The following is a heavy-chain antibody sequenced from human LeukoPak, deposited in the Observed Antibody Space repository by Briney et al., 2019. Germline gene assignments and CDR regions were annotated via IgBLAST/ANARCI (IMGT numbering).Heavy chain of an antibody. CDR2: INADGSGT. CDR1: GFTFSSHW. D-gene: IGHD2-2*01. CDR3: VRGALRDCSYTSCTRGNWFDP. J-gene: IGHJ5*02. V-gene: IGHV3-74*01. Sequence: AGGSLRLSCAASGFTFSSHWMHWVRQAPEKGLVGVAHINADGSGTYYAASVKGRFTISRDNAKNTLYLQMHSLTDEDTAVYYRVRGALRDCSYTSCTRGNWFDPWGQGTLVTVSS.